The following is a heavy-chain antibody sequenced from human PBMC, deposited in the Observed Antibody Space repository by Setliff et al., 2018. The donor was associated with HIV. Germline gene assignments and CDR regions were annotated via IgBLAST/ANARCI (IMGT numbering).Heavy chain of an antibody. V-gene: IGHV1-69-2*01. CDR3: ETDDYYGSGTHWRGVP. Sequence: ASVKVSCKASGYTFTDYYMHWVQQAPGKGLEWMGRVDPEDGETIYAEKFQGRVTITADTSTDTAYLELRSLRSEDTAVYYCETDDYYGSGTHWRGVPWGQGTLVTVSS. J-gene: IGHJ5*02. D-gene: IGHD3-10*01. CDR2: VDPEDGET. CDR1: GYTFTDYY.